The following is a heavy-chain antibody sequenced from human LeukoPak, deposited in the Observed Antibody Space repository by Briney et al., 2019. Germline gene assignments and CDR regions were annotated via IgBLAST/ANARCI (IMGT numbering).Heavy chain of an antibody. J-gene: IGHJ4*02. V-gene: IGHV3-30*18. CDR3: AKGVYGSRSTSLADV. D-gene: IGHD3-10*01. Sequence: GRSLRLSCVTSGFSFSNYGMHWVRQAPGKGLEWAAVISHDVSEKYHADPVKGRFTISRDNSKNTLYLQVNSLRVEDTAVYYCAKGVYGSRSTSLADVWGQGTLVTVSS. CDR1: GFSFSNYG. CDR2: ISHDVSEK.